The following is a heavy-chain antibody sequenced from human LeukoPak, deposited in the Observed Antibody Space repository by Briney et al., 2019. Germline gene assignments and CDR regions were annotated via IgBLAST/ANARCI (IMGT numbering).Heavy chain of an antibody. CDR3: AKDGVWWRPQRGFRDNRTPYSNWCDS. CDR1: GYTFSDYY. J-gene: IGHJ5*01. V-gene: IGHV1-2*02. Sequence: ASVKVSCKASGYTFSDYYIHWVRQAPGQGLEWMGRINPNSGETNYAPRFQGRVTMTRDSSINTAYMELSRLTFDDTADYYCAKDGVWWRPQRGFRDNRTPYSNWCDSWGQGTRVTVAA. D-gene: IGHD2/OR15-2a*01. CDR2: INPNSGET.